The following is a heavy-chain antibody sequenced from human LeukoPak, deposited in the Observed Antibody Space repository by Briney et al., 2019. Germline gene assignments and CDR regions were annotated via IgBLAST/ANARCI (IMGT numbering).Heavy chain of an antibody. CDR2: IYSGGST. CDR3: ARDGNYYYGMDV. V-gene: IGHV3-53*01. Sequence: LGGSLRLSCAASGFTVSSNYMSWVRQAPGKGLEWVSVIYSGGSTYYADSVKGRFTISRDNSKNTLYLQMNSLRAEDTAVYYCARDGNYYYGMDVWGQGTTVTVSS. D-gene: IGHD1-26*01. CDR1: GFTVSSNY. J-gene: IGHJ6*02.